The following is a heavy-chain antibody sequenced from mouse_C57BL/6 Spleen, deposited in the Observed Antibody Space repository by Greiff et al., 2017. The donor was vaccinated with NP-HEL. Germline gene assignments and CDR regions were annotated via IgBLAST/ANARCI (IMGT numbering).Heavy chain of an antibody. Sequence: VQLKESGPELVKPGASVKIPCKASGYTFTDYNMDWVKQSHGKSLEWIGDINPNNGGTIYNQKFKGKATLTVDKSSSTAYMELRSLTSEDTAVYYCARTVVARGGAMDYWGQGTSVTVSS. CDR3: ARTVVARGGAMDY. V-gene: IGHV1-18*01. D-gene: IGHD1-1*01. CDR2: INPNNGGT. J-gene: IGHJ4*01. CDR1: GYTFTDYN.